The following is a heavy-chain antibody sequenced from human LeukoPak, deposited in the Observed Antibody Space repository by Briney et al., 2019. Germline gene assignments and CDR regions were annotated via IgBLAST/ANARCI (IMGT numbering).Heavy chain of an antibody. D-gene: IGHD6-19*01. CDR3: ATGAASSGWLSHDY. CDR2: ISASADNT. Sequence: GGSLRLSCVASGFAFSSLSMSWVRQAPGKGLEWVSDISASADNTHYADSVKGRFIIFRDNSKNTVFLQMNSLTVEDTAVYYCATGAASSGWLSHDYWGQGTLVTVSS. V-gene: IGHV3-23*01. J-gene: IGHJ4*02. CDR1: GFAFSSLS.